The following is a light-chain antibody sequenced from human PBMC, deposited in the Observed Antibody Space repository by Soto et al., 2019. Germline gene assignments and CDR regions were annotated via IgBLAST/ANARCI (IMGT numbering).Light chain of an antibody. Sequence: EVVLTQFPASLSVSPGESATLSCRASQRISDNLAWYQQKPGQAPRLLIYGASRRATNIANRISCSGSGTEFTLTISSLQSDDLGVYYGQQYNNWPATFGLGTNVEIK. CDR1: QRISDN. V-gene: IGKV3-15*01. J-gene: IGKJ1*01. CDR3: QQYNNWPAT. CDR2: GAS.